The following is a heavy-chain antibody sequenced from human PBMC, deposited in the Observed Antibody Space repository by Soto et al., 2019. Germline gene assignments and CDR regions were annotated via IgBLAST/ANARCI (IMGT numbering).Heavy chain of an antibody. CDR2: IYYSGST. CDR3: ASRWGAAFDY. V-gene: IGHV4-59*08. Sequence: QVQLQESGPGLVKPSETLSLTCTVSGGSISSYYWSWIRQPPGKGLEWIGYIYYSGSTNYNPSLKRRVPIPVDTSNNQFALKLSSVTAADTAVYYCASRWGAAFDYWGQGTLVTVSS. J-gene: IGHJ4*02. CDR1: GGSISSYY. D-gene: IGHD1-26*01.